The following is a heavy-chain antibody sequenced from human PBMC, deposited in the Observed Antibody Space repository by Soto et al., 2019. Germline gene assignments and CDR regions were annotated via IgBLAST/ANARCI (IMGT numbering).Heavy chain of an antibody. D-gene: IGHD2-2*01. CDR1: GSTFGSYT. V-gene: IGHV3-23*01. CDR2: ISGSGGST. J-gene: IGHJ4*02. CDR3: AKSHFYCSSTSCYVGY. Sequence: GGSLRLSCAASGSTFGSYTMSWVRQAPGKGLEWVSAISGSGGSTYYADSVKGRFTISRDNSKNTLYLQMNSLRAEDTAVYYCAKSHFYCSSTSCYVGYWGQGTLVTVSS.